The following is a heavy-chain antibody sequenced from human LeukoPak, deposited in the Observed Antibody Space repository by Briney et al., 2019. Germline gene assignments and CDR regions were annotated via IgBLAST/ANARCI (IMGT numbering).Heavy chain of an antibody. CDR3: ARSRNDDWFDP. D-gene: IGHD1-1*01. V-gene: IGHV1-8*03. J-gene: IGHJ5*02. Sequence: ASVKVSCKASGYTFTSYDINWVRQATGQGLEWMGWMNPNSGNTGYAQKFQGRVTITRNTSISTAYMELSSLRSEDTAVYYCARSRNDDWFDPWGQGTLVTVSS. CDR2: MNPNSGNT. CDR1: GYTFTSYD.